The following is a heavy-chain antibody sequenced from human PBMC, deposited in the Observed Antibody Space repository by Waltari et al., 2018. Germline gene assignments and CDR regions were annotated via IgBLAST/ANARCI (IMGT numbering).Heavy chain of an antibody. Sequence: QVQLQQWGAGLLKPSETLSLTCAVYGGSFSGYYWSWIRQPPGKGLEGIGEINHSGSTNDSPSLKSRVTISVDTSKTQFSLKRSSVTAADTAVYYCAGAPDYGDYEGRSDYWGQGTLVTVSS. V-gene: IGHV4-34*01. CDR3: AGAPDYGDYEGRSDY. D-gene: IGHD4-17*01. J-gene: IGHJ4*02. CDR1: GGSFSGYY. CDR2: INHSGST.